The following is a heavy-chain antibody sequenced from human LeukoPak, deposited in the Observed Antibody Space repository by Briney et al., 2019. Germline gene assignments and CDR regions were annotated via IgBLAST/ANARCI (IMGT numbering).Heavy chain of an antibody. J-gene: IGHJ4*02. Sequence: GGSLRLSCAGSGFTISNAWMRWVGQAPGKGLEWVGRIKSKTDGGTTDYAAPVKGRFTISRDDSKNTLYLQMNSLKTEDTAVYYCTTDPEDIVATISLDYWGQGTLVTVSS. CDR1: GFTISNAW. V-gene: IGHV3-15*01. D-gene: IGHD5-12*01. CDR3: TTDPEDIVATISLDY. CDR2: IKSKTDGGTT.